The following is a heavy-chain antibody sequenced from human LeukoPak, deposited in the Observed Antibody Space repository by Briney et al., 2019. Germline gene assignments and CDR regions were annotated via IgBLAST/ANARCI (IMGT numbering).Heavy chain of an antibody. Sequence: PGGSLRLSCAASGFTFSSYAMHWVRQAPGKGLEWVAVISYDGSNKYYADSVKGRFTISRDNSKNTLYLQMNSLRAEDTAVYYCARANGYSSSGAFDIGGQGTMVTVSS. D-gene: IGHD6-6*01. J-gene: IGHJ3*02. CDR1: GFTFSSYA. V-gene: IGHV3-30-3*01. CDR3: ARANGYSSSGAFDI. CDR2: ISYDGSNK.